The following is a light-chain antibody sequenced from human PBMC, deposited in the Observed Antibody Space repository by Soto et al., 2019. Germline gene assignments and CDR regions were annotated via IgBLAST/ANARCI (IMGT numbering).Light chain of an antibody. Sequence: DGVMTQSPLSLPVTLGQPASISCRSTQSLVSSDGNTYLTWLQQRPGQSPRRVIYMVSGRESGVADRFSGGGSDTDFTRKMSRVEAEDVGVYYCMEGSHLAGTFGEGTKVEIK. J-gene: IGKJ1*01. CDR2: MVS. V-gene: IGKV2-30*01. CDR1: QSLVSSDGNTY. CDR3: MEGSHLAGT.